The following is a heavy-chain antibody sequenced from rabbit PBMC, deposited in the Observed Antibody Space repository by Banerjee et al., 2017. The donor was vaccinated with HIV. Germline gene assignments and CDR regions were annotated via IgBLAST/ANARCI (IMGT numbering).Heavy chain of an antibody. CDR2: INVGSGSA. Sequence: QEQLVESGGGLVQPEGSLTLTCTASGFSFSSSYYMCWVRQAPGKGLEWIGCINVGSGSAYYASWAKGRFTISKTSSTTVTLQMTSLTAADTATYFCTRGGYDANYFNLWGQGTLVTVS. J-gene: IGHJ4*01. D-gene: IGHD6-1*01. V-gene: IGHV1S45*01. CDR3: TRGGYDANYFNL. CDR1: GFSFSSSYY.